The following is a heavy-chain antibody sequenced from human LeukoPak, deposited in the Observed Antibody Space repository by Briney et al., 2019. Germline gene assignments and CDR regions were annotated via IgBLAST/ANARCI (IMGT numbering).Heavy chain of an antibody. CDR1: GESFSDFY. D-gene: IGHD6-19*01. CDR2: INHSGST. CDR3: ARGLRDSSGWWGWFDP. V-gene: IGHV4-34*01. Sequence: SETLSLTCAVYGESFSDFYWSWIRQLPGKGLEWIGEINHSGSTNYNPSLKTRATISVDASKKQFSLKVTSVTAADTAVYYCARGLRDSSGWWGWFDPWGPGTLVTVSS. J-gene: IGHJ5*02.